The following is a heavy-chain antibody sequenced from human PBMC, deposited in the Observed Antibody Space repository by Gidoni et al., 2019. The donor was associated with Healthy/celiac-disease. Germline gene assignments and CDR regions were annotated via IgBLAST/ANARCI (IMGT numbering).Heavy chain of an antibody. D-gene: IGHD4-4*01. CDR3: ARPNDYSNYGGFDY. V-gene: IGHV4-34*01. Sequence: QVQLQQWGAGLLKPSETLSLTCAVYGVSFSGYYWRWIRQPPGKGLEWIGEIKHSGSTNDNPYLKSRVTISVDTSKNQFSRKLSSVTAAETAVDYGARPNDYSNYGGFDYWGQGTLVTVSS. CDR2: IKHSGST. J-gene: IGHJ4*02. CDR1: GVSFSGYY.